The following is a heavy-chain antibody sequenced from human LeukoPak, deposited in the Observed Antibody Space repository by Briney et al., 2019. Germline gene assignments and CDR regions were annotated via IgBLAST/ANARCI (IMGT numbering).Heavy chain of an antibody. V-gene: IGHV4-59*01. J-gene: IGHJ4*02. CDR2: IYYSGGT. Sequence: SETLSLTCTVSGGAISSYYWSWIRQPPGKGLEWIGYIYYSGGTKYNPSLMSRVTISVDRVQNQFSLSLSSVTAADTAVYYCARDGLYDSSGYYMDSWGQGTLVIVSS. D-gene: IGHD3-22*01. CDR3: ARDGLYDSSGYYMDS. CDR1: GGAISSYY.